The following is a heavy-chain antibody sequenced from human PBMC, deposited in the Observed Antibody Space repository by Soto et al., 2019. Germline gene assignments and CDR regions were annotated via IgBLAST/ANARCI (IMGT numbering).Heavy chain of an antibody. D-gene: IGHD1-26*01. CDR3: AKEGFYCFSNKCYNGSWFDP. CDR2: INNSGGST. Sequence: GGSLRLSCAASGFTFSSYAMSWVRQAPGKGLEWVSGINNSGGSTYYADSVKGRFTISRDNSKNTLFLQMNRLRAEDTAVYYCAKEGFYCFSNKCYNGSWFDPWGQGTLVTVSS. CDR1: GFTFSSYA. J-gene: IGHJ5*02. V-gene: IGHV3-23*01.